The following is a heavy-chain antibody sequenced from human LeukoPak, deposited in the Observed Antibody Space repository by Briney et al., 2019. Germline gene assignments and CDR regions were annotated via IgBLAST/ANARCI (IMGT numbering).Heavy chain of an antibody. D-gene: IGHD6-19*01. CDR3: ARLRAGSGWFFDY. CDR1: GGSISSGGYS. CDR2: IYYSGST. J-gene: IGHJ4*02. Sequence: PSQTLSLTCAVSGGSISSGGYSWSWIRQPPGTGLEWIGYIYYSGSTNYNPSLKSRVTISVDTSKNQFSLKLSSVTAADTAVYYCARLRAGSGWFFDYWGQGTLVTVSS. V-gene: IGHV4-30-4*07.